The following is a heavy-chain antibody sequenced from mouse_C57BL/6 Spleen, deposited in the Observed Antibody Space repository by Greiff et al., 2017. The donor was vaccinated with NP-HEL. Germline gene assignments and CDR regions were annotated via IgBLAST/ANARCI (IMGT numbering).Heavy chain of an antibody. J-gene: IGHJ3*01. Sequence: DVKLVESGGGLVQPKGSLKLSCAASGFSFNTYAMHWVRQAPGKGLEWVARIRSKSNNYATYYADSVIVRFTISCDKSKSKLYLQMNNMKTEDTAMYYCGRQGDYAWFAYWGQGTLVTVSA. CDR2: IRSKSNNYAT. V-gene: IGHV10-1*01. CDR3: GRQGDYAWFAY. CDR1: GFSFNTYA. D-gene: IGHD2-4*01.